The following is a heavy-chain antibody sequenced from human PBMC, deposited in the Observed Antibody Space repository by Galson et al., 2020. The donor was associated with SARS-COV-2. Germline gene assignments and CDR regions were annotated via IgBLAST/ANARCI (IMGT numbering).Heavy chain of an antibody. CDR3: ARDRLYGSWSPYYFDY. CDR2: IYPGDSDT. D-gene: IGHD3-10*01. Sequence: KIGESLKISCKGSGYSFTSYWIGWVRQMPGKGLEWMGIIYPGDSDTRYSPSFQGQVTISADKSISTAYLQWSSLKASDTAMYYCARDRLYGSWSPYYFDYWGQGTLVTVSS. J-gene: IGHJ4*02. V-gene: IGHV5-51*01. CDR1: GYSFTSYW.